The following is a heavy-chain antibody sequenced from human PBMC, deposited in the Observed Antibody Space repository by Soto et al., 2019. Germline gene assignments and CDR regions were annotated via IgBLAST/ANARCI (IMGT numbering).Heavy chain of an antibody. D-gene: IGHD6-13*01. CDR2: IYYSGST. CDR1: GGSISSGDYY. V-gene: IGHV4-30-4*01. CDR3: ARERPDGSRLDP. Sequence: LSLTCTVSGGSISSGDYYWSWIRQPPGKGLEWIGYIYYSGSTYYTPSLKSRVTISVDTSKNQFSLKLSSVTAADTAVYYCARERPDGSRLDPWGQGTLVTVSS. J-gene: IGHJ5*02.